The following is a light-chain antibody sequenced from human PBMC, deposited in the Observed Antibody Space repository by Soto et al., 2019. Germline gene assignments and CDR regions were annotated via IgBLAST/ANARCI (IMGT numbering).Light chain of an antibody. J-gene: IGLJ2*01. CDR3: ATWDRSLSVGV. CDR2: DND. CDR1: SSNIGNNY. V-gene: IGLV1-51*01. Sequence: QSVLTQPPSVSAAPGQKVTISCSGSSSNIGNNYVFWYQQLPGTAPKLLIYDNDKRPSGIPDRFSGSKSGTSATLGITGLQTGDEAAYDCATWDRSLSVGVFGGGTKVTVL.